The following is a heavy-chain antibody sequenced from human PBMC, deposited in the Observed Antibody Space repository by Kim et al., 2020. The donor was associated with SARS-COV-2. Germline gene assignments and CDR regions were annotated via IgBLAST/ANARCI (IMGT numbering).Heavy chain of an antibody. CDR3: ARGYCSGGSCYSSHWDS. CDR2: IYYSGST. J-gene: IGHJ4*02. D-gene: IGHD2-15*01. V-gene: IGHV4-59*13. Sequence: SETLSLTCTVSGGSISSYYWSWIRQPPGKGLEWIGYIYYSGSTNYNPSLKSRVTISLDTSRTQFSLKLNSVTAADTAVYYCARGYCSGGSCYSSHWDSWGQGTLVTVSS. CDR1: GGSISSYY.